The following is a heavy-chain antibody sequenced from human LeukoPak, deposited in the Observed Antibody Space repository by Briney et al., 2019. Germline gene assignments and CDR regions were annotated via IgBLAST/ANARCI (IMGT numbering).Heavy chain of an antibody. CDR1: GGSISSSSYY. Sequence: SETLSLTCTVSGGSISSSSYYWGWIRQPPGKGLEWIGSIYYSGSTYYNPSLKSRVTISVDTSKNQFSLKLSSVTAADTAVYYCARDRYRGTVQRPNYFDYWGQGTLVTVSS. J-gene: IGHJ4*02. D-gene: IGHD1-26*01. CDR3: ARDRYRGTVQRPNYFDY. V-gene: IGHV4-39*07. CDR2: IYYSGST.